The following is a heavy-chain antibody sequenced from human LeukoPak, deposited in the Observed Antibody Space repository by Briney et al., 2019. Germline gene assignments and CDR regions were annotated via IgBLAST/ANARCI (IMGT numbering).Heavy chain of an antibody. CDR3: ARVCSSTSCFRGMDY. CDR2: ISSSSSYI. J-gene: IGHJ4*02. V-gene: IGHV3-21*01. D-gene: IGHD2-2*01. CDR1: GFTFSSFS. Sequence: GGSLTLSCAASGFTFSSFSMNWVRQAPGKGLEWVSSISSSSSYIYYADSVKGRFTISRDNAKNSLYLQMNSLRAEDTAVYYCARVCSSTSCFRGMDYWGQGTLVTVSS.